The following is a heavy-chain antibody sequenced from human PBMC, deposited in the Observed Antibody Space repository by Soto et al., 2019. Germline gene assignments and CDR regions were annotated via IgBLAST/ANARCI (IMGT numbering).Heavy chain of an antibody. Sequence: QVQLVQSGAEVKKPGASVKVSCKASGYTFTSYGISWVRQAPGQGLEWMGWISAYNGNTNYAQKLQGRVTMTTDTSTRTAYMELRSLRSDDTAVYYCARDKQGYSSSPHYYGMDVWGQGTTVTVSS. CDR2: ISAYNGNT. D-gene: IGHD6-13*01. V-gene: IGHV1-18*01. J-gene: IGHJ6*02. CDR1: GYTFTSYG. CDR3: ARDKQGYSSSPHYYGMDV.